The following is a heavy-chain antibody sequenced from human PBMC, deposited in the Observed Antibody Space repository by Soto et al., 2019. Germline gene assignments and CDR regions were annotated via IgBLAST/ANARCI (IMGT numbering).Heavy chain of an antibody. Sequence: GGSLRLSCAGSGFIFKNYALNWVRQSPGKGLEWVASITRDGYNKYYADSVKGRFTISRDNSRDTLSLQMTALRTEDSSIYYCTKSSGGSSSVGMDYWGQGTRVTVSS. CDR1: GFIFKNYA. V-gene: IGHV3-30*04. D-gene: IGHD6-6*01. CDR3: TKSSGGSSSVGMDY. J-gene: IGHJ4*02. CDR2: ITRDGYNK.